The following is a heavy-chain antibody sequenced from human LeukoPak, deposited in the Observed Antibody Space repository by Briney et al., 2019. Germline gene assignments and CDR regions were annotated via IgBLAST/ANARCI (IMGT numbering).Heavy chain of an antibody. CDR1: GGSISSGGYS. CDR3: ARAAYYYDSSGYYFPKPFDY. D-gene: IGHD3-22*01. V-gene: IGHV4-30-2*01. Sequence: SETLSLTCAVSGGSISSGGYSWSWIRQPPGKGLEWIGYIYHSGSTYYNPSLKSRVTISVDRSKNQFSLKLSSATAADTAVYYCARAAYYYDSSGYYFPKPFDYWGQGTLVTVSS. CDR2: IYHSGST. J-gene: IGHJ4*02.